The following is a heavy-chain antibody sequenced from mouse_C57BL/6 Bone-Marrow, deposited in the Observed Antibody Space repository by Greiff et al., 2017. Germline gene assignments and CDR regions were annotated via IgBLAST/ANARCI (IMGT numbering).Heavy chain of an antibody. Sequence: QVQLQQPGAELVRPGPSVKLSCKASGYTFTSYWMHWVKQRPGQGLEWIGVIAPSDSYTNYNQKFKGKATLTVDTSSRTAYMKLSSLTSAASAVYYCARRDGYCWFAYWCQGTLVTVAA. CDR1: GYTFTSYW. D-gene: IGHD2-3*01. CDR2: IAPSDSYT. CDR3: ARRDGYCWFAY. V-gene: IGHV1-59*01. J-gene: IGHJ3*01.